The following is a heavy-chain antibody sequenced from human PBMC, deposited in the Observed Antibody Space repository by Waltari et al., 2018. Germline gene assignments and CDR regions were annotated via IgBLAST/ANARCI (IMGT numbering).Heavy chain of an antibody. CDR1: GFTFSGFA. CDR2: ITFDGTNK. Sequence: QVQLVESGGGVVQPGGSLRLSCAASGFTFSGFALLWVRQAPGKGLEWVAFITFDGTNKYYADSVKGRFTISRDNPKNTMFLQMNSLRPDDTAIYYCASIFAGTAVTTIQPIDIWGQGTMVTVSS. V-gene: IGHV3-30*02. D-gene: IGHD4-17*01. CDR3: ASIFAGTAVTTIQPIDI. J-gene: IGHJ3*02.